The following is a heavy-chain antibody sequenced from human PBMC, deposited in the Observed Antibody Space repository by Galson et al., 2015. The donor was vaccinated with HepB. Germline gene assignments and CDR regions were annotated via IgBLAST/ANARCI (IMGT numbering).Heavy chain of an antibody. D-gene: IGHD2-15*01. V-gene: IGHV5-51*04. J-gene: IGHJ4*02. CDR2: IFPGDSYT. CDR1: GYTFTNYW. Sequence: QSGAEVKKPGESLKISCKGSGYTFTNYWIDWVRQVPGKGLEWMGTIFPGDSYTTYSPSFQGQVTISADKPISTAYLEWSSLKAPDTAMYFCARHPFAAADSWGQGTQVTVSS. CDR3: ARHPFAAADS.